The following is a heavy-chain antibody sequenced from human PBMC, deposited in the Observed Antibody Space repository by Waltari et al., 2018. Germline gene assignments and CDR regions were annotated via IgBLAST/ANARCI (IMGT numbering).Heavy chain of an antibody. CDR2: IIPILNIA. D-gene: IGHD6-6*01. J-gene: IGHJ5*02. CDR1: GGTFSNYA. V-gene: IGHV1-69*04. CDR3: AGDLEYSSSSEESWFDP. Sequence: QVHLVQSGAEVKKPGSSVKVSCKASGGTFSNYAISWVRQAPGQGLEWMGGIIPILNIANYAQKFQGRVTITADESTNTAYMELSSLRSEDTAVYYCAGDLEYSSSSEESWFDPWGQGTLVTVSS.